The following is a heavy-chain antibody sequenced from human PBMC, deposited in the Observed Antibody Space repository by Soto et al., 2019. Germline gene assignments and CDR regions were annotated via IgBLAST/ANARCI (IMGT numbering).Heavy chain of an antibody. V-gene: IGHV1-69*13. Sequence: GASVKVSCKASGGTVSSYAISWVRQAPGQGLEWMGGIIPIFGTANYAQKFQGRVTITADESTSTAYMELSSLRSEDTAVYYCARALYRGSSWYAFDYWGQGTLVTVSS. J-gene: IGHJ4*02. CDR1: GGTVSSYA. CDR2: IIPIFGTA. CDR3: ARALYRGSSWYAFDY. D-gene: IGHD6-13*01.